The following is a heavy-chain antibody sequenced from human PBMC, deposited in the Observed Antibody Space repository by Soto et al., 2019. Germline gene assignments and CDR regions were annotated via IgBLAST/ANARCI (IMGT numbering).Heavy chain of an antibody. CDR1: GYTLTELS. D-gene: IGHD5-12*01. CDR2: FDPEDGET. CDR3: ATDRIGGYSGYVRAFDI. V-gene: IGHV1-24*01. Sequence: ASVKVSCKVSGYTLTELSMHWVRQAPGKGLEWMGGFDPEDGETIYAQKFQGRVAMTEDTSTDTAYMELSSLRSEDTAVYYCATDRIGGYSGYVRAFDIWGQGTMVTVSS. J-gene: IGHJ3*02.